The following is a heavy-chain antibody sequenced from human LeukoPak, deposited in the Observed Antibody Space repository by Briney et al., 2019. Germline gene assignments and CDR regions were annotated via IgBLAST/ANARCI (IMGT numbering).Heavy chain of an antibody. CDR1: GGSISSGGYY. J-gene: IGHJ4*02. Sequence: SETLSLTCTVSGGSISSGGYYWSWIRQHPGKGLEWIGYIYYSGSTYYNPSLKSRVTISVDTSKNQFSLKLGSVTAADTAVYYCARVSLSGDYRVDYWGQGTLVTVSS. CDR2: IYYSGST. V-gene: IGHV4-31*03. CDR3: ARVSLSGDYRVDY. D-gene: IGHD4-17*01.